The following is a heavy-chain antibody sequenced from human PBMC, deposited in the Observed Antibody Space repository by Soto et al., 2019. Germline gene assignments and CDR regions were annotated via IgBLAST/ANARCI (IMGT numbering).Heavy chain of an antibody. CDR2: IYSGGST. CDR1: GLSVSSSD. D-gene: IGHD6-6*01. CDR3: STSSRNEYHFAMDA. V-gene: IGHV3-53*01. J-gene: IGHJ6*02. Sequence: GGSLRLSCAASGLSVSSSDMSWVRQASGKGLEWVSVIYSGGSTHDADSVKGRFTIYRDNSKNTVHLQMNSLRVDDTAVYFCSTSSRNEYHFAMDAWGQGTTVTVSS.